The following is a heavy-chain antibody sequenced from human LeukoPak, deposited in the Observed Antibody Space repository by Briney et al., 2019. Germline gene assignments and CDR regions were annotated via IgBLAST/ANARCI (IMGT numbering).Heavy chain of an antibody. CDR2: IYHSGST. Sequence: PSETLSLTCTVSGYSISRDYYWGWIRQPPGRGLEWIGTIYHSGSTYYNPSLKSRVTISVDTSKNQFSLKLSSVTAADTAVYYCARGLGRYYGSGSRNWFDPWGQGTLVTVSS. CDR1: GYSISRDYY. D-gene: IGHD3-10*01. J-gene: IGHJ5*02. CDR3: ARGLGRYYGSGSRNWFDP. V-gene: IGHV4-38-2*02.